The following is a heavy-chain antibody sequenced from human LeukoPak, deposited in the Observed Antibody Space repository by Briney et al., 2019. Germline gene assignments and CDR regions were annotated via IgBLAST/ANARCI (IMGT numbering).Heavy chain of an antibody. Sequence: SETLSLTCTVSGGSISSYYWSWIRQPPGKGLEWIGYIYYSGSTNYNPSLKSRVTISVDTSKNQFSLKLSSVTAADTAVYYCARRYIVVVPAAIADAFDIWGQGTLVTVSS. CDR2: IYYSGST. D-gene: IGHD2-2*01. CDR1: GGSISSYY. V-gene: IGHV4-59*08. CDR3: ARRYIVVVPAAIADAFDI. J-gene: IGHJ4*02.